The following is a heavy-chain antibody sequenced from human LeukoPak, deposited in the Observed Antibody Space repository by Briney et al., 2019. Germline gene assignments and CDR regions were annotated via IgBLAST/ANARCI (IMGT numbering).Heavy chain of an antibody. CDR3: ARDSAGNDY. CDR2: ISRTSSHI. V-gene: IGHV3-21*01. CDR1: GFIFSDYA. J-gene: IGHJ4*02. D-gene: IGHD6-13*01. Sequence: GGSLRLSCEVSGFIFSDYAMNWVRQAPGKGLEWVSSISRTSSHIYYADSMKGRFTISRDNAKNSLYLQMNSLRAEDTAMYYCARDSAGNDYWGQGTLVTVSS.